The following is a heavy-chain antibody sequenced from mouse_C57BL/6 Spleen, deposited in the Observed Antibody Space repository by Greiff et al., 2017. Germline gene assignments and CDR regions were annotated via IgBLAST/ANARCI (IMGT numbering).Heavy chain of an antibody. D-gene: IGHD1-1*01. V-gene: IGHV1-50*01. CDR2: IDPSDSYT. Sequence: QVQLQQPGAELVKPGASVKLSCKASGYTFTSYWMQWVKQRPGQGLEWIGEIDPSDSYTNYNQKFKGKATLTVDTSSSTAYMQLSSLTSEDSAVYYCARRDTTVYYFDYWGQGTTLTVSS. CDR3: ARRDTTVYYFDY. J-gene: IGHJ2*01. CDR1: GYTFTSYW.